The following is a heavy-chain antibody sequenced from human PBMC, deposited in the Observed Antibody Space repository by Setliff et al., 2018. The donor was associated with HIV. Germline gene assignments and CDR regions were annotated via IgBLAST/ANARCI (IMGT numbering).Heavy chain of an antibody. J-gene: IGHJ4*02. CDR1: GYNLTNYG. CDR2: INPSGGRT. V-gene: IGHV1-46*01. D-gene: IGHD3-9*01. Sequence: ASVKVSCKASGYNLTNYGINWVRQDPGQGLEWMGLINPSGGRTTYAQNFQGRVTMTRDTSTNTVYMELSSLTSEDTAVYYCASGCLIGGSGPCRNFEFWGQGTLVTVSS. CDR3: ASGCLIGGSGPCRNFEF.